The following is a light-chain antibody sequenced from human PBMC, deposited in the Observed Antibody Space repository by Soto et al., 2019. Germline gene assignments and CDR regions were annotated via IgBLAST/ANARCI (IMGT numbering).Light chain of an antibody. CDR3: AAWDDSLSGVV. CDR1: SSNIGSNY. J-gene: IGLJ2*01. V-gene: IGLV1-47*01. Sequence: QSVLTQPPSASGTPGQRVTISCSGSSSNIGSNYVYWYQQIPGTAPKLLISRNNQRPSGVPDRYSGSKSGTSASLAISGLRSEDEAHYYCAAWDDSLSGVVFGGGTKLTVL. CDR2: RNN.